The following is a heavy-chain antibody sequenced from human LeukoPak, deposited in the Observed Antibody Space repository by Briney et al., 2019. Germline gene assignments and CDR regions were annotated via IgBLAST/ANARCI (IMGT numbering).Heavy chain of an antibody. D-gene: IGHD3-22*01. CDR1: GFTFSSYS. CDR2: ISSSSSTI. J-gene: IGHJ4*02. Sequence: GGSLRLSCAASGFTFSSYSMNWVRQAPGKGLEWVSYISSSSSTIYYADSVKGRFTISRDNAKNSLYLQMNSLRAEDTAVYYCAREDGEVNYYDSSGYYDNWGQGTLVTVSS. CDR3: AREDGEVNYYDSSGYYDN. V-gene: IGHV3-48*04.